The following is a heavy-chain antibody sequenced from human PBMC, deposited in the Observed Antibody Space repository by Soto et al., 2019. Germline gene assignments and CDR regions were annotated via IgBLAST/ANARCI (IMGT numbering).Heavy chain of an antibody. D-gene: IGHD3-22*01. Sequence: EVQLVASGGGLVQPGGSLRLSCAASGFIFSDYSMSWVRQSPGKGLEGVANIKQDGGEEDYVDSVKGRLTISRDNAKNSLYLQMNSLRAEDTAVYYCARVYYESRGPTKYRAFDFWGQGTMVTVSS. V-gene: IGHV3-7*01. CDR1: GFIFSDYS. J-gene: IGHJ3*01. CDR3: ARVYYESRGPTKYRAFDF. CDR2: IKQDGGEE.